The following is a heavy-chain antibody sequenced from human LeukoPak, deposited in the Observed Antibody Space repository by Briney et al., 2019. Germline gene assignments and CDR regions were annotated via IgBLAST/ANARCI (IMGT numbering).Heavy chain of an antibody. V-gene: IGHV3-21*01. D-gene: IGHD4-17*01. CDR3: ARSDDYGDYLVDY. CDR2: ITSTTSYI. J-gene: IGHJ4*02. CDR1: GFTFSSYA. Sequence: GGSLRLSCAASGFTFSSYAMNWVRQAPGKGLEWVSSITSTTSYIYYADSVKGRFTTSRDNAKNSVYLQMNSLRAEDTAVHYCARSDDYGDYLVDYWGQGTLVTVSS.